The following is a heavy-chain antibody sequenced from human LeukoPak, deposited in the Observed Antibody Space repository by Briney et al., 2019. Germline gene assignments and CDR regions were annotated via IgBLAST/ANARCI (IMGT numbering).Heavy chain of an antibody. CDR3: ARASYDVLTG. J-gene: IGHJ4*02. Sequence: GGSLRLSCETSGMTFSTYWMSWLRRAPGKGLEWVANIERDGREVYYADSVKGRFTISRDNAKNSLYLQMNTLRTEDTAVYYCARASYDVLTGWGQGTLVAVSS. CDR2: IERDGREV. D-gene: IGHD3-9*01. V-gene: IGHV3-7*01. CDR1: GMTFSTYW.